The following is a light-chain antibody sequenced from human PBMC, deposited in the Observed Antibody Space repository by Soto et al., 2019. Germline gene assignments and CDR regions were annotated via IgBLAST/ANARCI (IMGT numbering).Light chain of an antibody. CDR1: QSVSSN. CDR3: QEYDSVRLT. CDR2: GAS. J-gene: IGKJ4*01. V-gene: IGKV3-15*01. Sequence: EILMTQSPATLSVSPGERATLSCRASQSVSSNVAWYQQKPGQAPRLLIYGASNRATGIPARFSGSGSGTDFSLTITSLQSEDVATYYCQEYDSVRLTFGGGTKVEVK.